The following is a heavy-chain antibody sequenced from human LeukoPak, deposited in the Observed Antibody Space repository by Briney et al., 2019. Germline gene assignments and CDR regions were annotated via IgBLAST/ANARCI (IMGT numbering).Heavy chain of an antibody. CDR3: AKEELRRITMWGYMDV. CDR2: IRYDGSKK. D-gene: IGHD3-10*02. V-gene: IGHV3-30*02. Sequence: GGSLRLSCAASGFTFSSYGMHWVRQAPGKGLEWVAFIRYDGSKKYYTDSEKGRFTISRDNSKNTRYLQMNSLSAEDTAFYYCAKEELRRITMWGYMDVWGKGTTVTISS. J-gene: IGHJ6*03. CDR1: GFTFSSYG.